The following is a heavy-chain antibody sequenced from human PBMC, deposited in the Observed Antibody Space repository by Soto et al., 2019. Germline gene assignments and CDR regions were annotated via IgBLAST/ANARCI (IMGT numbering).Heavy chain of an antibody. J-gene: IGHJ4*02. Sequence: QVPLVQSGAEVKKPGASVKVSCKASGYTFTNFAMHWVRQAPGQRLEWMGWINTYNGNTEYSQKFQGRVTFTRDTSASKAYMELSRLRSEDTAVYYCARDLWVVGAADKFDYWGQGTLVTVSS. CDR3: ARDLWVVGAADKFDY. CDR2: INTYNGNT. CDR1: GYTFTNFA. D-gene: IGHD1-26*01. V-gene: IGHV1-3*04.